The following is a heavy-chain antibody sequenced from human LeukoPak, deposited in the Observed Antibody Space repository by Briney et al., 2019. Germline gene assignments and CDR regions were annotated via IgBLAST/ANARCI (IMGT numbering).Heavy chain of an antibody. V-gene: IGHV4-39*02. CDR2: IYYTGTT. D-gene: IGHD3-3*01. J-gene: IGHJ4*02. CDR3: GGYDHEKYYFHY. Sequence: SETLSLTCTVSGGSFSSSNSYWGWIRQPPGKGLEWIGSIYYTGTTYYTPSLKSRVTMSVHTSKNHFSLQLNSVAAADTAVYYCGGYDHEKYYFHYWGQGTLVIVSS. CDR1: GGSFSSSNSY.